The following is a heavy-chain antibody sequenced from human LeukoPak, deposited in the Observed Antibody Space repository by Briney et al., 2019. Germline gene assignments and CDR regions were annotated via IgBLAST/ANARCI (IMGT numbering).Heavy chain of an antibody. V-gene: IGHV4-59*08. Sequence: SETLSLTCTVSGGSISRYYWSWIRQPPGKGLEWIGYISYSGSTNYNPSLKSRVTISVDTSKNQFSLKLSSVTAADTAVYYCARAGGSGWQIDYWGQGTLVTVSS. D-gene: IGHD6-19*01. CDR2: ISYSGST. J-gene: IGHJ4*02. CDR3: ARAGGSGWQIDY. CDR1: GGSISRYY.